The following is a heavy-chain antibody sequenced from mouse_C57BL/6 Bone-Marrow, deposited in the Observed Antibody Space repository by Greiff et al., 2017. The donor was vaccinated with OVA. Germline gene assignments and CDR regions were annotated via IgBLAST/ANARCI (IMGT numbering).Heavy chain of an antibody. D-gene: IGHD2-12*01. CDR3: TRFYDEAWFAY. CDR2: IYSGNSDT. V-gene: IGHV1-5*01. Sequence: EVQLQQSGTVLARPGASVKMSCKPSGYTFTSYWMHWVKQRPGQGLEWIGAIYSGNSDTSYNQKFKGKAKLTAVTSASTAYMELSSLTNEDSAVYYCTRFYDEAWFAYWGQGTLVTVSA. J-gene: IGHJ3*01. CDR1: GYTFTSYW.